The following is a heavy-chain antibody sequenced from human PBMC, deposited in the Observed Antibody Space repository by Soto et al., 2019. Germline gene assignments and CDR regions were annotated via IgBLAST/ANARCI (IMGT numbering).Heavy chain of an antibody. CDR2: IYYSGST. Sequence: PSETQSLTCPVSGCTISSGDYYWSWIRQPPGKGLEWIGYIYYSGSTYYNPSLKSRVTISVDTSKNQFSLKLSSVTAADTAVYYCARERPDGARLDPWGQGTLVTVSS. J-gene: IGHJ5*02. V-gene: IGHV4-30-4*01. CDR1: GCTISSGDYY. CDR3: ARERPDGARLDP. D-gene: IGHD6-6*01.